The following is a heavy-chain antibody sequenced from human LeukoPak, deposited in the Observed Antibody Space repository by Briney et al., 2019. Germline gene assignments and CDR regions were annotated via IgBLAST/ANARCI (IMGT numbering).Heavy chain of an antibody. V-gene: IGHV3-21*01. CDR1: GFTFRIHI. D-gene: IGHD6-19*01. CDR2: ISSSRSYI. J-gene: IGHJ4*02. CDR3: ARDTGLAEWQVRRYYFDY. Sequence: TGGPLSLSCAASGFTFRIHIVKWVRPPPGGGGVDGSSISSSRSYIYYAASVKSHYTISRDNATNLLFMQMYSRRAEDTAVYCCARDTGLAEWQVRRYYFDYWGQGALVTVAS.